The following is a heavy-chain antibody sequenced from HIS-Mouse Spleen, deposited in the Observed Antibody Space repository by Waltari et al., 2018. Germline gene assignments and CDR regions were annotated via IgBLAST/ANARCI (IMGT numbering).Heavy chain of an antibody. CDR3: AREIPYSSSWYDWYFDL. J-gene: IGHJ2*01. CDR1: GGSISSSSYY. V-gene: IGHV4-39*07. CDR2: IYYSGST. Sequence: QLQLQESGPGLVKPSETLSLTCTVPGGSISSSSYYWGWIRQPQGKVLEWIGCIYYSGSTYYNPSLKSRVTISVDTSKNQFSLKLSSVTAADTAVYYCAREIPYSSSWYDWYFDLWGRGTLVTVSS. D-gene: IGHD6-13*01.